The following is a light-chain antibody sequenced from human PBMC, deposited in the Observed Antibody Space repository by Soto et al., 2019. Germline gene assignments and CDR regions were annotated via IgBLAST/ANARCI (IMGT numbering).Light chain of an antibody. CDR1: SSNIGAGYE. J-gene: IGLJ1*01. Sequence: QSVLTQTPSVSEAPGQRVTISCTGSSSNIGAGYEAHWYQQVPGTAPKLLIYENNNRPSGVPDRFSGSKSGTSASLAITGLQAEDEAEYYCQSYDSSLSGYVFGTGTKVTVL. V-gene: IGLV1-40*01. CDR3: QSYDSSLSGYV. CDR2: ENN.